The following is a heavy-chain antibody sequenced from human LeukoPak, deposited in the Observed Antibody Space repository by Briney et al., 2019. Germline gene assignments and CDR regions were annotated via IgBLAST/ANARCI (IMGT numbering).Heavy chain of an antibody. Sequence: GGSLRLSCAASRFTFSNYGVNWVRQAPGKGLEWVSYINSRSSTIYYADSVRGRFTISRDNAKNSLYLQMNSLKAEDTAIYYCAKGSAQWEIYDYWGQGTLVTVSS. CDR1: RFTFSNYG. J-gene: IGHJ4*02. D-gene: IGHD1-26*01. CDR2: INSRSSTI. V-gene: IGHV3-48*01. CDR3: AKGSAQWEIYDY.